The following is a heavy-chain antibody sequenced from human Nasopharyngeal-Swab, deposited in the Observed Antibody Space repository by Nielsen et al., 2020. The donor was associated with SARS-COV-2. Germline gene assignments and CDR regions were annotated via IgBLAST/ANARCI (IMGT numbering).Heavy chain of an antibody. Sequence: SETLSLTCAVCGGSFRGKYWSGNRKTPGKGQEGIGEIKHSGSTNYNPTRKSRVTISVDTSKNQCSLKLSSVTAADTAVYYCARGRYYDILTGYYYFDYWGQGTLVTVSS. CDR2: IKHSGST. V-gene: IGHV4-34*01. J-gene: IGHJ4*02. D-gene: IGHD3-9*01. CDR3: ARGRYYDILTGYYYFDY. CDR1: GGSFRGKY.